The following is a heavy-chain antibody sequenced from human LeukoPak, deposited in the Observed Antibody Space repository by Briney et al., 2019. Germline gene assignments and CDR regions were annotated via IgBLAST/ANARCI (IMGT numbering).Heavy chain of an antibody. CDR1: GFTFSSYA. Sequence: QPGGSLRLSCAASGFTFSSYAMSWVRQAPGKGLELVSAISGSGGSTYYADSVKGRFTISGDNSKNTLYLQMNSLRAEDTAVYYCAKATGTFYYFDYWGQGTLVTVSS. CDR2: ISGSGGST. D-gene: IGHD1-1*01. J-gene: IGHJ4*02. V-gene: IGHV3-23*01. CDR3: AKATGTFYYFDY.